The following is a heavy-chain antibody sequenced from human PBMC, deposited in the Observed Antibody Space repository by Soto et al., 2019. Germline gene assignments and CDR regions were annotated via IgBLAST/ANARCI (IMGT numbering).Heavy chain of an antibody. CDR3: ARDNGIAGSFDP. D-gene: IGHD6-13*01. J-gene: IGHJ5*02. CDR2: ISISSITI. Sequence: GGSLRLSCAASGFTFSSYSMNRVRQAPGKGLEWVAYISISSITIFYADSVKGRFTISRDDAKNSLFLQMNSLRDDDTSVYYCARDNGIAGSFDPWGQGTLVTVSS. V-gene: IGHV3-48*02. CDR1: GFTFSSYS.